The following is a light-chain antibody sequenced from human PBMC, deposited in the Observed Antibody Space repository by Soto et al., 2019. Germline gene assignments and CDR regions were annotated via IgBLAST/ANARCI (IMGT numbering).Light chain of an antibody. J-gene: IGLJ1*01. CDR3: SSYTSSSTPYV. V-gene: IGLV2-14*01. CDR2: DVS. Sequence: QCDRTSPASGTGSPGDCRPISCTETSSDVGGYNYVSWYQQHPGKAPKLMIYDVSNRPSGVSNRFSGSKSGNTASLTISGLQAEDEADYYCSSYTSSSTPYVFGTGTKVTVL. CDR1: SSDVGGYNY.